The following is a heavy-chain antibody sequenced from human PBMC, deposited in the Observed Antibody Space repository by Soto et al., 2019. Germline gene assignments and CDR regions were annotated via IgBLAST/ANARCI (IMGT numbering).Heavy chain of an antibody. CDR3: VCGGNYFVY. Sequence: EVQLVESGGGLVQPGGSLRLSCAASGFTFSTYLMTWVRQPPGKGLEWVANMDQHGSERYYVDSVRGRFTISRDNAKNSLYLQMNSLRAEDTAVYYCVCGGNYFVYWGQGTLVTVSP. CDR1: GFTFSTYL. D-gene: IGHD3-16*01. V-gene: IGHV3-7*01. J-gene: IGHJ4*02. CDR2: MDQHGSER.